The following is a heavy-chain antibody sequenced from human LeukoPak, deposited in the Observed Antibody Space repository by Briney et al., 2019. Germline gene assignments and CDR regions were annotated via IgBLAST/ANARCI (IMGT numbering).Heavy chain of an antibody. J-gene: IGHJ4*02. Sequence: SETLSLTCTVSGGSISSYYWSWIRQPPGGGLEWIGYIYYSGSTNYNPSLKSRVTISVDTSKNQFSLKLSSVTAADTAVYYCARGGVVGYSYGFDYWGQGTLVTVSS. V-gene: IGHV4-59*01. D-gene: IGHD5-18*01. CDR3: ARGGVVGYSYGFDY. CDR1: GGSISSYY. CDR2: IYYSGST.